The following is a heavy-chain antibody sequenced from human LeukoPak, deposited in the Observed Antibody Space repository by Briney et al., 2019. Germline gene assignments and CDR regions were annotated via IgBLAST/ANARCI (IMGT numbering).Heavy chain of an antibody. CDR3: ARDGGVWLQNYMDV. Sequence: GASVKDSCKASGYTFTGYYMHWVRQAPGQGLEWMGWINPNSGGTNYAQKFQGRVTMTRDTSISTAYMELSRLRSDDTAVYYCARDGGVWLQNYMDVWGKGTTVTVSS. V-gene: IGHV1-2*02. J-gene: IGHJ6*03. D-gene: IGHD5-24*01. CDR2: INPNSGGT. CDR1: GYTFTGYY.